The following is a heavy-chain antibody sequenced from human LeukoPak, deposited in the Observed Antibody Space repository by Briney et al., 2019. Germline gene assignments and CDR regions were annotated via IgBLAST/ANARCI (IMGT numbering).Heavy chain of an antibody. CDR2: ISYDGSNK. D-gene: IGHD3-10*01. J-gene: IGHJ5*02. CDR1: GFTFSSYE. Sequence: GGSLRLSCAASGFTFSSYEMNWVRQAPGKGLEWAAVISYDGSNKYYADSVKGRFTISRDNSKNTLYLQMNSLRAEDTAVYYCARDITPTRGWFDPWGQGTLVTVSS. V-gene: IGHV3-30*04. CDR3: ARDITPTRGWFDP.